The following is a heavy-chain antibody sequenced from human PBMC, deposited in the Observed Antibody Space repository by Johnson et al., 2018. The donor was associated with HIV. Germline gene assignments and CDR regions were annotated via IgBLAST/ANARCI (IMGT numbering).Heavy chain of an antibody. J-gene: IGHJ3*02. CDR2: IYSGGST. V-gene: IGHV3-66*01. CDR1: RFTVSSNY. D-gene: IGHD2-8*01. Sequence: VQLVESGGGLVQPGGSLRLSCAASRFTVSSNYMSWVRQAPGKGLEWVSVIYSGGSTYYADSVKGRFTISRDNSKNTLYLQMNSLRAEDTALYYCARYNGVDSSSSGQTDIWGQGTMVTVSS. CDR3: ARYNGVDSSSSGQTDI.